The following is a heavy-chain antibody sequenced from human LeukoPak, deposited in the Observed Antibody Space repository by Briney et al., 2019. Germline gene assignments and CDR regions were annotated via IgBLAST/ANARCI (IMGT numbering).Heavy chain of an antibody. CDR3: AKAATVTTKYFDY. CDR1: GFTFDDYA. Sequence: PGGSLRLSCAASGFTFDDYAMHWVRHAPGKGLEWVSGISWNSGSIGYADSVKGRFTISRDNAKNSLYLQMDSLRAEDTALYYCAKAATVTTKYFDYWGQGTLVTVSS. V-gene: IGHV3-9*01. J-gene: IGHJ4*02. D-gene: IGHD4-4*01. CDR2: ISWNSGSI.